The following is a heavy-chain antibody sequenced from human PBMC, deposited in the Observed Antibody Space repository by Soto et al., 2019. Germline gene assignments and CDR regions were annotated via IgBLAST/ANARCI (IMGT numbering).Heavy chain of an antibody. Sequence: SVKVSCKASGGTFSGYAISWVRQAPGQGLEWMGGIIPIFGTATYAQKFQGRVTITADESTSTAYMELSSLRSEDTAVYYCARAFSIGITGRWYWFDPWGQGTLVTVSS. V-gene: IGHV1-69*13. D-gene: IGHD1-20*01. CDR1: GGTFSGYA. CDR3: ARAFSIGITGRWYWFDP. J-gene: IGHJ5*02. CDR2: IIPIFGTA.